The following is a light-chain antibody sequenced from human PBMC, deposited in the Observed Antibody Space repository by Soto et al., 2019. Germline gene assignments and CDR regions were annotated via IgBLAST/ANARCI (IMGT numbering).Light chain of an antibody. J-gene: IGKJ3*01. CDR2: DAS. V-gene: IGKV3-11*01. CDR1: QSVSSY. Sequence: EMVVAQSAATLSLSPGERATLSCRASQSVSSYLAWYQQKPGQAPRLLIYDASNRATGIPARFSGSGSGTDFTLTISSLEPEDFAVYYCQQRSNWPPGITFGPGTKVDIK. CDR3: QQRSNWPPGIT.